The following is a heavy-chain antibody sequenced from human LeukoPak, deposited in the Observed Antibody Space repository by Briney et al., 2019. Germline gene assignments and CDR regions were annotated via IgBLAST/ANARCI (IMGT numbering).Heavy chain of an antibody. J-gene: IGHJ4*02. Sequence: PGGSLRLSCAASGFTFDGYAMHWVRQAPGKGLEWVSGISWNSGSIGYADSVKGRFTISRDNAKNSLYLQMNSLRAEDTALYYCAKGRIGSYRAFFDYWGQGTLVTVSS. CDR3: AKGRIGSYRAFFDY. D-gene: IGHD3-16*02. V-gene: IGHV3-9*01. CDR1: GFTFDGYA. CDR2: ISWNSGSI.